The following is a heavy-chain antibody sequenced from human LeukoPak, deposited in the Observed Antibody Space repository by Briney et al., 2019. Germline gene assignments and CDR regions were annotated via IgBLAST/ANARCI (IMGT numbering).Heavy chain of an antibody. J-gene: IGHJ3*02. CDR3: AISGAAHRARAFDI. Sequence: PSETLSLTCAVYGGSFSGYYWSWIRQPPGKGLEWIGEINHSGSTNYNPSLKSRVTISVDTSKNQFSLKLSSVTAADTAVYYCAISGAAHRARAFDIWGQGTMVTVSS. CDR2: INHSGST. CDR1: GGSFSGYY. D-gene: IGHD6-6*01. V-gene: IGHV4-34*01.